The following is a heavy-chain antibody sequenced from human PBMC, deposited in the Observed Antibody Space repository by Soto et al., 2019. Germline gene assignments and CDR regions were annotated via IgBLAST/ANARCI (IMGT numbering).Heavy chain of an antibody. CDR2: INAGNGNT. D-gene: IGHD3-3*01. J-gene: IGHJ6*02. CDR1: GYTFTSYA. Sequence: SVKVSCKASGYTFTSYAMHWVRQAPGQRLEWMGWINAGNGNTKYSQKFQGRVTITRDTSASTAYMELSSLRSEDTAVYYCARASGLHLYYYGMDVWGQGTTVTVS. CDR3: ARASGLHLYYYGMDV. V-gene: IGHV1-3*01.